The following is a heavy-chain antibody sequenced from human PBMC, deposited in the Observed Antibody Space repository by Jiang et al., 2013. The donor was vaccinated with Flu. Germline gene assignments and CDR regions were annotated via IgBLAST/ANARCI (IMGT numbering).Heavy chain of an antibody. CDR2: MNPNSGNT. Sequence: LEWMGWMNPNSGNTGYAQKFQGRVTMTRNTSISTAYMELSSLRSEDTAVYYCAREQLERRFYNWFDPWGQGTLVTVSS. V-gene: IGHV1-8*01. CDR3: AREQLERRFYNWFDP. D-gene: IGHD1-1*01. J-gene: IGHJ5*02.